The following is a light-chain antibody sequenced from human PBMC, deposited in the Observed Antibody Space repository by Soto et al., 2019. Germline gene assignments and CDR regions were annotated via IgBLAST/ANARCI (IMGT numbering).Light chain of an antibody. Sequence: EIVMTQSPATVSVSPGERATLSCRASQSFGTNLAWYQQTPGQAPRLLIYGASIRATGVPDRFSGSGSGTDFPLTISSLRSEDVAVYYCQQYNNWPQTFGQGTKVAIK. CDR2: GAS. CDR3: QQYNNWPQT. CDR1: QSFGTN. V-gene: IGKV3-15*01. J-gene: IGKJ1*01.